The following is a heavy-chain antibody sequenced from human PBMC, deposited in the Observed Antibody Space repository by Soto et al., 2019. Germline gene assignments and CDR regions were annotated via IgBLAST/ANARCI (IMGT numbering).Heavy chain of an antibody. J-gene: IGHJ5*02. CDR1: GFTFSNYW. D-gene: IGHD6-19*01. CDR2: ISGAATSP. CDR3: PREIITVPGAIRSFDP. Sequence: GGSLRLSCVASGFTFSNYWMHWVREVPGKGLMWVSRISGAATSPRYADSVECRFTILRDNAKSTLYLQMNSLRVEDTAVYYCPREIITVPGAIRSFDPRGQGTPVTVSS. V-gene: IGHV3-74*01.